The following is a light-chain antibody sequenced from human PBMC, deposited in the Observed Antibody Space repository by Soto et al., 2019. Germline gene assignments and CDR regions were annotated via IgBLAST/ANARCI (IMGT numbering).Light chain of an antibody. Sequence: EIVWTQSPGTVSLFLGEKATLSCRASHTISSSYLAWYQQRPGQAPRLLMYGISRRATGIPDRFSGSGSGTDFTLTITRLEPEDFAVYYCQQYVTSSPRAFGQGTKVDSK. CDR2: GIS. V-gene: IGKV3-20*01. CDR1: HTISSSY. CDR3: QQYVTSSPRA. J-gene: IGKJ1*01.